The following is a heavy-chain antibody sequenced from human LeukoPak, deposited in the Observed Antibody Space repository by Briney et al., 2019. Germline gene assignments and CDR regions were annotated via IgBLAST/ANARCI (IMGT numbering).Heavy chain of an antibody. CDR2: IYPGDADT. CDR1: GYIFTTYL. V-gene: IGHV5-51*01. Sequence: GESLQISWLGSGYIFTTYLIGWVRQMPGKGLEWMGIIYPGDADTRYSTSFQGQVTISADKSINTAYLQWSSLKASDTAMYYCSRKYSSGWPDWGQGTLVTVSS. J-gene: IGHJ4*02. D-gene: IGHD6-19*01. CDR3: SRKYSSGWPD.